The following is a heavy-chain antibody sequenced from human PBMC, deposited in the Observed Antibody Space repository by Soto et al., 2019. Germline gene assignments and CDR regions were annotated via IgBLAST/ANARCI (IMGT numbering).Heavy chain of an antibody. Sequence: PGGSLRLSCAASGFTFSSYSMNWVRQAPGKGLEWVSSISSSSSYIYYADSVKGRFTISRDNAKNSLYLQMNSLRAEDTAVYYCASELRYFDWFPRAYYYGMDVWGQGTTVTVSS. CDR1: GFTFSSYS. J-gene: IGHJ6*02. CDR3: ASELRYFDWFPRAYYYGMDV. V-gene: IGHV3-21*01. CDR2: ISSSSSYI. D-gene: IGHD3-9*01.